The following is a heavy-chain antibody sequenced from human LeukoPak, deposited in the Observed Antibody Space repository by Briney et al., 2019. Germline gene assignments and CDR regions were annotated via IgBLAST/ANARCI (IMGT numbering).Heavy chain of an antibody. CDR2: VYYSGST. CDR3: AKHLTNAYYDMIWFDP. V-gene: IGHV4-59*11. Sequence: SETLSLTCTVSGGSINNHYWSWIRQAPGKGLEWIGYVYYSGSTNYNPSVKSRVTISVDTSNNQFSLRLSSVTAADTAVYYCAKHLTNAYYDMIWFDPWGQGTLVTVTS. J-gene: IGHJ5*02. CDR1: GGSINNHY. D-gene: IGHD3-16*01.